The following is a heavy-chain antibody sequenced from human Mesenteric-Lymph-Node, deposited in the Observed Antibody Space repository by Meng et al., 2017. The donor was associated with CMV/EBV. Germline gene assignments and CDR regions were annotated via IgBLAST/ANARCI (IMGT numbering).Heavy chain of an antibody. D-gene: IGHD6-6*01. CDR1: GFTFSSYS. Sequence: GESLKISCAASGFTFSSYSMNWVRQAPGKGLEWVSSISSSSYIYYADSVKGRFTISRDNAKNSLYLQMNSLRAEDTAVYYCARDLSSSTGMDVWGQGTTVTVSS. CDR2: ISSSSYI. J-gene: IGHJ6*02. V-gene: IGHV3-21*01. CDR3: ARDLSSSTGMDV.